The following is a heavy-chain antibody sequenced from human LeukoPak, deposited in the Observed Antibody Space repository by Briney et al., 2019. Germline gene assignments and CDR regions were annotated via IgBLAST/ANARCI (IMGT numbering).Heavy chain of an antibody. CDR1: GGSISSGGYS. J-gene: IGHJ4*02. D-gene: IGHD4-17*01. CDR3: ARAAGTVTLYYFDY. V-gene: IGHV4-30-2*01. CDR2: IYHSGST. Sequence: SETLSLTCAVSGGSISSGGYSWSWIRQPPGKGLEWIGYIYHSGSTYYNPSLKSRVTISVDRSKNQFSLKLSSVTAADTAVYYSARAAGTVTLYYFDYWGQGTLVTVSS.